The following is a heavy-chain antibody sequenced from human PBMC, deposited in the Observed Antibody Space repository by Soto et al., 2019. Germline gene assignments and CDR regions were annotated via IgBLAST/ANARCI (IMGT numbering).Heavy chain of an antibody. V-gene: IGHV4-30-2*02. J-gene: IGHJ4*02. D-gene: IGHD6-19*01. CDR3: ARIRYPGIAVAGQVIGYFDY. Sequence: PSETLSLTCAVSGGSISSGGYSWSWIRQPPGKGLEWIGYIYHSGSTYYNPSLKSRVTISKDTSKNQVVLTMTNMDPVDTATYYCARIRYPGIAVAGQVIGYFDYWGQGTLVTVSS. CDR2: IYHSGST. CDR1: GGSISSGGYS.